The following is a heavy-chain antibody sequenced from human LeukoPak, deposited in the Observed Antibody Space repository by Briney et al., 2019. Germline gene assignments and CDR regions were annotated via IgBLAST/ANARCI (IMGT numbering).Heavy chain of an antibody. Sequence: SETLSLTCAVYGGSFSGYYWSWIRQPPGKGLEWIGEINHSGSTNYNPSLKSRVTISVDTSKNQFSLKLSSVTAADTAVYYCARVSPGYDYVWGSHRQLHYFDYWGQGTLVTVSS. CDR1: GGSFSGYY. CDR2: INHSGST. CDR3: ARVSPGYDYVWGSHRQLHYFDY. J-gene: IGHJ4*02. D-gene: IGHD3-16*02. V-gene: IGHV4-34*01.